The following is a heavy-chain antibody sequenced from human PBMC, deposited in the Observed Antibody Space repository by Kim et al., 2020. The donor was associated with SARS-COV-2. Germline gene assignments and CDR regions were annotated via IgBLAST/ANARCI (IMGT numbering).Heavy chain of an antibody. V-gene: IGHV3-48*03. CDR2: ISHGGIRI. J-gene: IGHJ6*02. CDR1: GFILSDYE. Sequence: GGSLRLSCAASGFILSDYEMNWVRQAPGKGLEWVAYISHGGIRIYYADSVKGRFTISRDNAQKSLFLQMNSLRAEDTAVYYCARVRTTENENYYFLDVWGQGTTVTVSS. D-gene: IGHD3-10*02. CDR3: ARVRTTENENYYFLDV.